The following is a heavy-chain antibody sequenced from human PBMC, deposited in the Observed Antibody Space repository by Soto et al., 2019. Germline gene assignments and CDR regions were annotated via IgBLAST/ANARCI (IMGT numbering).Heavy chain of an antibody. Sequence: QVQLVESGGGVVQPGRSLRLSCAASGFTFSSYGMHWVRQAPGKGLEWVAVIWYDGSNKYYADSVKGRFTISRDNSKNTLYLQMSSLRAEDTAVYYCARGNGDDAFDIWGQGTMVTVSS. CDR1: GFTFSSYG. V-gene: IGHV3-33*01. CDR3: ARGNGDDAFDI. CDR2: IWYDGSNK. J-gene: IGHJ3*02. D-gene: IGHD4-17*01.